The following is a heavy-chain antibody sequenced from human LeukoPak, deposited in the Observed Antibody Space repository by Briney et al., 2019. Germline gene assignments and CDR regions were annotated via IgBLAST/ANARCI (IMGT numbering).Heavy chain of an antibody. CDR2: IYHGGNT. J-gene: IGHJ6*03. CDR3: ARGRSSMVRGYYYYYMDV. V-gene: IGHV4-4*02. Sequence: TSETLSLTCTVFGGSMNTLNWWSWLRQSPGKGLEWIGQIYHGGNTNYNPSLKSRVAMSVDRSYNQFSLSLTSLTAADTAVYYCARGRSSMVRGYYYYYMDVWGKGTTVTISS. CDR1: GGSMNTLNW. D-gene: IGHD3-10*01.